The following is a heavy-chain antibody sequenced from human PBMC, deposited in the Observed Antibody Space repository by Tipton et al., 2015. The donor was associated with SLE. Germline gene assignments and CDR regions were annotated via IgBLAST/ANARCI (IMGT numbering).Heavy chain of an antibody. V-gene: IGHV4-39*01. J-gene: IGHJ4*02. CDR1: GGSISSSSYN. CDR2: IYYSGET. CDR3: ASLRFYGDYDLGR. D-gene: IGHD4-17*01. Sequence: TLSLTCTVSGGSISSSSYNWGWFRQPPGKGLELIGNIYYSGETNYNPSLKGRVTISLDTSMKQFSLNLMSVTSADTAVYYCASLRFYGDYDLGRWGQGALVTVSS.